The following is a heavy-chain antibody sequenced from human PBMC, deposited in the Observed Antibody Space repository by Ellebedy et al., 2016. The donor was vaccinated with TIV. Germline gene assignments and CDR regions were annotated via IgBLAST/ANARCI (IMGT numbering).Heavy chain of an antibody. D-gene: IGHD3-3*01. CDR3: ARDFGVVNHDAFDI. J-gene: IGHJ3*02. V-gene: IGHV4-34*01. CDR2: INHSGST. Sequence: SETLSLXXTVSGGSISSYYWSWIRQPPGKGLEWIGEINHSGSTNYNPSLKSRVTISVDTSKNQFSLKLSSVTAADTAVYYCARDFGVVNHDAFDIWGQGTMVTVSS. CDR1: GGSISSYY.